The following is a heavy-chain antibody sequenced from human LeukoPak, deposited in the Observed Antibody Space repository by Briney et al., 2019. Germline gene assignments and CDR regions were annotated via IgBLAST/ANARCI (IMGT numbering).Heavy chain of an antibody. CDR3: ATSMAGYNWLDP. CDR2: ISKDGSST. V-gene: IGHV3-74*01. CDR1: GFTFSSNW. D-gene: IGHD3-9*01. Sequence: PGGSLRLSCAASGFTFSSNWMHWVRQAPGKGLVWVSRISKDGSSTSYADSVKGRSTISRDNARNTLYLQMSSLRAEDTAVYYCATSMAGYNWLDPWGQGTLVTVSS. J-gene: IGHJ5*02.